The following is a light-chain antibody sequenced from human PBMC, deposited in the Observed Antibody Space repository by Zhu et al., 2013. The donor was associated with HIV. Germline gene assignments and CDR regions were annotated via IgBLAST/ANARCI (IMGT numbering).Light chain of an antibody. Sequence: DIHMTQSPSSLSASIGDKVTITCQASQDISNYLNWYQQKPRKAPHLLIYDASSLEIGVPSRFSGSGSGTEFTLTISSLQPEDFAVYYCQQYGSAPLTFGGGTTVEIK. CDR3: QQYGSAPLT. CDR2: DAS. J-gene: IGKJ4*01. CDR1: QDISNY. V-gene: IGKV1-33*01.